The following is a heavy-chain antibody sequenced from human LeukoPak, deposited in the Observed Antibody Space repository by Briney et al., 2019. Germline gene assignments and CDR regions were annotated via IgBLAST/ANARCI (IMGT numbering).Heavy chain of an antibody. CDR2: FDPEDGET. V-gene: IGHV1-24*01. CDR1: GYTLTELS. Sequence: ASVKVSCKVSGYTLTELSMHWVRQAPGKGLEWMGGFDPEDGETIYAQKFQGRVTMTEDTFTDTAYMELSSLRSEDTAVYYCATAYPPYYDILTGYYKPNAFDIWGQGTMVTVSS. CDR3: ATAYPPYYDILTGYYKPNAFDI. D-gene: IGHD3-9*01. J-gene: IGHJ3*02.